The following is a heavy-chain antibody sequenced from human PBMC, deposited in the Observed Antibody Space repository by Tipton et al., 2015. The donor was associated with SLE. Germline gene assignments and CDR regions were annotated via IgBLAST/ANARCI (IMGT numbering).Heavy chain of an antibody. D-gene: IGHD6-19*01. V-gene: IGHV4-34*01. CDR3: ARGPFQRWPPGAY. J-gene: IGHJ4*02. Sequence: TLSLTCAVYGGSFCGYHWTWIRQPPGQGLGGIGEIADTGSPNYNPSLKSRVTISLDTSKSQFSLILNSLTAADTAVYYCARGPFQRWPPGAYWGQGTLVTVSS. CDR2: IADTGSP. CDR1: GGSFCGYH.